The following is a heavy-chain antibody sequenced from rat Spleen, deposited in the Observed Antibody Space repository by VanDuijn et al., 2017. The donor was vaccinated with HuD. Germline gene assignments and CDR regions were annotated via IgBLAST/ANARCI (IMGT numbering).Heavy chain of an antibody. CDR3: ARDSTYPWGYFDF. V-gene: IGHV2-13*01. J-gene: IGHJ1*01. Sequence: QVQLKESGPGLVQSSQTLSLTCTVSGFSLSRHGVIWIRQPPGKGLEWMGVIWNTGGTQYNSALKSRLSISRDTSKSQVFLKMNSLQTEDTATYYCARDSTYPWGYFDFWGPGTMVTVSS. D-gene: IGHD1-9*01. CDR1: GFSLSRHG. CDR2: IWNTGGT.